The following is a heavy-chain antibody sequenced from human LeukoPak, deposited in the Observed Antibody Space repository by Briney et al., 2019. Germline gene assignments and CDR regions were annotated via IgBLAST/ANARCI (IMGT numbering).Heavy chain of an antibody. CDR1: GYTFTSYD. D-gene: IGHD3-9*01. CDR3: ARARTTNTYYDILTGYYNVPAFDI. CDR2: MNPNSGNT. Sequence: GASVKVSCKASGYTFTSYDINWVRQATGQGLEWMGWMNPNSGNTGYAQKFQGRVTMNRNTSISIAYMELSSLRSEDTAVYYCARARTTNTYYDILTGYYNVPAFDIWGQGTMVTVSS. V-gene: IGHV1-8*01. J-gene: IGHJ3*02.